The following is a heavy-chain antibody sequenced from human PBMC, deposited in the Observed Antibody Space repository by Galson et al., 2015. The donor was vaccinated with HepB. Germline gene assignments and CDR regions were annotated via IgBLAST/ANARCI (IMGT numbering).Heavy chain of an antibody. J-gene: IGHJ3*02. D-gene: IGHD3-9*01. V-gene: IGHV3-53*04. CDR3: ARVDYDISTGLLDAFDI. Sequence: SLRLSCAASGFTVSSNYMSWVRQAPGKGLEWVSVIYSGGSTYYADSVKGRFTISRHNSKNTLYLQMNSLRAEDTAVYYCARVDYDISTGLLDAFDIWGQGAMVTVSS. CDR1: GFTVSSNY. CDR2: IYSGGST.